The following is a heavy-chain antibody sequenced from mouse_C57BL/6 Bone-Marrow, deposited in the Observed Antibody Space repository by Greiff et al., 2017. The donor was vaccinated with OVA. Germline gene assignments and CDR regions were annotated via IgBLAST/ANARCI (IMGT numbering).Heavy chain of an antibody. CDR1: GYAFTNYL. Sequence: VQLQQSGAELVRPGTSVKVSCKASGYAFTNYLIEWVKQRPGQGLEWIGVINPGSGGTNYNEKFKGKATRTADKSSSTAYRQLSSLTSEDSAVYFCARHVRPYAMDYWGQGTSVTVSS. CDR2: INPGSGGT. CDR3: ARHVRPYAMDY. V-gene: IGHV1-54*01. J-gene: IGHJ4*01. D-gene: IGHD2-14*01.